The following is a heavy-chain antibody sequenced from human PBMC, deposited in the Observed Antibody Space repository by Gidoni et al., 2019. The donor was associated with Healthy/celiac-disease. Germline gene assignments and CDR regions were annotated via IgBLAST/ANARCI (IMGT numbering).Heavy chain of an antibody. V-gene: IGHV3-49*03. J-gene: IGHJ1*01. D-gene: IGHD6-13*01. CDR3: TRGGSSWRGGYFQH. CDR1: GFTFGDFA. Sequence: EVQLVESGGGLVQPGRSLRLSCTASGFTFGDFAMRWFRQAPGKGLEWLGFIRSKAYGGTTQYAASVKGRFIISRDDSKSIAYLQMNSLKTEDTAVYYCTRGGSSWRGGYFQHWGQGTLVTVSS. CDR2: IRSKAYGGTT.